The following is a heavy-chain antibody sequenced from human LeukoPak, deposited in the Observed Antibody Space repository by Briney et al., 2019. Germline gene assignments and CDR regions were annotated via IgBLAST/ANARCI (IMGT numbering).Heavy chain of an antibody. J-gene: IGHJ5*02. CDR1: GFTFSSYA. D-gene: IGHD3-10*01. Sequence: PGGSLRLSCSASGFTFSSYAMHWVRQAPGKGLEYVSAISSNGGNTYYADSVKGRFTISRDNSKNTLYLQMSSLRAEDTAVYYCVKDLGASDLAYNWFDPWGQGTLVTVSS. CDR2: ISSNGGNT. CDR3: VKDLGASDLAYNWFDP. V-gene: IGHV3-64D*06.